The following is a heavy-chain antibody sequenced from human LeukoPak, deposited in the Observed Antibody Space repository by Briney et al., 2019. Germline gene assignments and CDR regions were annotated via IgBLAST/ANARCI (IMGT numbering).Heavy chain of an antibody. V-gene: IGHV4-59*12. CDR1: GGSISPYY. J-gene: IGHJ3*02. CDR3: AKSNGYGLVDI. CDR2: IYYSGST. Sequence: SETLSLTCTVSGGSISPYYWSWIRQPPGKGLEWIGYIYYSGSTNYNPSLKGRVTISVDTSRNQFSLKLNSVTAADTAVYYCAKSNGYGLVDIWGQGTMVTVSS. D-gene: IGHD3-10*01.